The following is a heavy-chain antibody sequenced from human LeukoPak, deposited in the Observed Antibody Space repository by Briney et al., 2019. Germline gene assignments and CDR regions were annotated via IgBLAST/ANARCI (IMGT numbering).Heavy chain of an antibody. CDR3: ARDQIASDIDY. CDR2: ISSSGDFI. D-gene: IGHD6-13*01. Sequence: GGSLRLSCAASGFTFSTYEMNWVRQAPGKGLEWVSYISSSGDFIYYADSVKGRFTISRDNAKNSLYLQMSNLRAEDTAVYFCARDQIASDIDYWGQGTLVTVSS. CDR1: GFTFSTYE. J-gene: IGHJ4*02. V-gene: IGHV3-48*03.